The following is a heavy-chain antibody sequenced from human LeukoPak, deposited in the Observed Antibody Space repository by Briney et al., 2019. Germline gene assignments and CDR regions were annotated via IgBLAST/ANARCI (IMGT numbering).Heavy chain of an antibody. CDR1: GFTFSSYA. J-gene: IGHJ6*02. D-gene: IGHD2-2*01. Sequence: PGRSLRLSCAASGFTFSSYAMHWVRQAPGKGLEWVAVISYDGSNKYYADSVKGRFTISRDNSKNTLYLQMNSLRAEDTAVYYCARSNIVVVSAATGYYYYGMDVWGQGTTVTVSS. CDR3: ARSNIVVVSAATGYYYYGMDV. CDR2: ISYDGSNK. V-gene: IGHV3-30*04.